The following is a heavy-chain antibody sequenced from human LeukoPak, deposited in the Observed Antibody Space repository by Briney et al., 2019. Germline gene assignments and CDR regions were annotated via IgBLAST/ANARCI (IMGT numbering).Heavy chain of an antibody. V-gene: IGHV3-48*01. CDR2: ISSSSSTI. J-gene: IGHJ4*02. Sequence: GGSLRLSCAASGFTFSSYGMTWVRQAPGKGLEWVSYISSSSSTIYYADSVKGRFTISRDNSKNTLYLQMNSLRAEDTAVYYCAKDRNGVGYWGQGTLVTVSS. CDR1: GFTFSSYG. D-gene: IGHD3-10*01. CDR3: AKDRNGVGY.